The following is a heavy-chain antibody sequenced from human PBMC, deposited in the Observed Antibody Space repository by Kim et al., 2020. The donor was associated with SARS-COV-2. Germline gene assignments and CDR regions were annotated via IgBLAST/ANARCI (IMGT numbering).Heavy chain of an antibody. J-gene: IGHJ5*02. V-gene: IGHV1-69*04. Sequence: SVKVSCKASGGTFSSYTISWVRQAPGQGLEWMGRIIPILGIANYAQKFQGRVTITADKSTSTAYMELSSLRSEDTAVYYCARDDGNWNYRLWFDPWGQGTLVTVSS. CDR3: ARDDGNWNYRLWFDP. D-gene: IGHD1-7*01. CDR1: GGTFSSYT. CDR2: IIPILGIA.